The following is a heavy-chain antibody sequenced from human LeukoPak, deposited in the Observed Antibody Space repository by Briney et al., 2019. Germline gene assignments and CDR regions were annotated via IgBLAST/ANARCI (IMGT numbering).Heavy chain of an antibody. CDR2: IYTSGST. J-gene: IGHJ5*02. CDR3: ARGGGSYYEVWWFDP. Sequence: SETPSLTCTVSGGSISSGSYYWSWIRQPAGKGLEWIGRIYTSGSTNYNPSLKSRVTMSVDTSKNQFSLKLSSVTAADTAVYYCARGGGSYYEVWWFDPWGQGTLVTVSS. V-gene: IGHV4-61*02. CDR1: GGSISSGSYY. D-gene: IGHD1-26*01.